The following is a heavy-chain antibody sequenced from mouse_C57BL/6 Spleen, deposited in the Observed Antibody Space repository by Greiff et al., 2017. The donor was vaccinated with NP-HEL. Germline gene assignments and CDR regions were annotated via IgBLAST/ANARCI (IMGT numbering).Heavy chain of an antibody. CDR3: ARKGDYYDYDVGYFDV. D-gene: IGHD2-4*01. CDR2: IWSGGST. Sequence: QVQLKESGPGLVQPSQSLSITCTVSGFSLTSYGVHWVRQSPGKGLEWLGVIWSGGSTDYNAAFISRLSISKDNSKSQVFFKMNSLQADDTAIYYCARKGDYYDYDVGYFDVWGTGTTVTVSS. V-gene: IGHV2-2*01. CDR1: GFSLTSYG. J-gene: IGHJ1*03.